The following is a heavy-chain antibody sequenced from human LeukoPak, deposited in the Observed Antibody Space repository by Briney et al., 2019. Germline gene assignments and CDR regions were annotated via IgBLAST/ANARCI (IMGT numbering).Heavy chain of an antibody. D-gene: IGHD3-9*01. V-gene: IGHV1-2*02. CDR1: GYTFTGYY. CDR2: INPNSGGT. J-gene: IGHJ3*02. CDR3: ARGDVLRYFDWLSNAFDI. Sequence: ASVKVSCKASGYTFTGYYLHWVRQAPGQGLEWMGWINPNSGGTNYAQKLQGRVTMTTDTSTSTAYMELRSLRSDDTAVYYCARGDVLRYFDWLSNAFDIWGQGTMVTVSS.